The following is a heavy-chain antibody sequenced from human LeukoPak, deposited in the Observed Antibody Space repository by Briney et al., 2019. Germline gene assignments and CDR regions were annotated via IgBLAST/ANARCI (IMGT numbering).Heavy chain of an antibody. D-gene: IGHD1-1*01. CDR1: GLTFNSHS. CDR2: VSTNGDVT. J-gene: IGHJ4*02. V-gene: IGHV3-23*01. Sequence: PGGSLRLSCVASGLTFNSHSMSWVRQAPGMGLEWVSVVSTNGDVTFYADSVKGRFTISRDNSKNTLFLQMNSLRAEDTAVYYCVRDPSGSGFAFDSWGQGALVTVSS. CDR3: VRDPSGSGFAFDS.